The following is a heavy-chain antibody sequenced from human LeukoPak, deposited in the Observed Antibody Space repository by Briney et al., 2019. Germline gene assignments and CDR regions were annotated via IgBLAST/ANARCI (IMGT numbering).Heavy chain of an antibody. D-gene: IGHD3-22*01. CDR3: AKVSGSGVATLIVVIPYYFDY. J-gene: IGHJ4*02. Sequence: QTGGSLRLSCAASGFTFSSYAMSWVRQAPGKGLEWVSTISGSGGSTYYADSVKGRFTISRDNSKNTLYLQMNSLRAEDTAVYFCAKVSGSGVATLIVVIPYYFDYWGQGTLVTVSS. CDR1: GFTFSSYA. CDR2: ISGSGGST. V-gene: IGHV3-23*01.